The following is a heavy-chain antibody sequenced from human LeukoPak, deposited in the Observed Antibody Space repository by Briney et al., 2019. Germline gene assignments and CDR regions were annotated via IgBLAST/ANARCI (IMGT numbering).Heavy chain of an antibody. J-gene: IGHJ4*02. CDR1: GFSVSNNY. CDR2: MHSDGRT. D-gene: IGHD6-19*01. Sequence: GGSLRLSCAASGFSVSNNYMNWVRQASGKGLEWVSVMHSDGRTFYADSVKGRFTISRDKSKNMFYLQMDSLRAEDTAVYYCVTRHPTGWFNFDYWGRGTLVTVSS. CDR3: VTRHPTGWFNFDY. V-gene: IGHV3-53*01.